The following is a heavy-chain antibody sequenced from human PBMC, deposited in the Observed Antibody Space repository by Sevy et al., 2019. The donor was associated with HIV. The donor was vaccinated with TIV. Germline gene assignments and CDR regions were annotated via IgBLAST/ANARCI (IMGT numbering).Heavy chain of an antibody. J-gene: IGHJ6*02. V-gene: IGHV3-23*01. CDR3: AKTIDSGGGVVPAANYFYYGLGV. CDR1: GFTFSAYA. D-gene: IGHD2-2*01. Sequence: GGSLRVSCAASGFTFSAYAMNWVRQAPGKGMEWVSAISGKGRNTHYTDSVEGRFTISRDNSNNTLYLQMNSLRAEDTAVYYCAKTIDSGGGVVPAANYFYYGLGVWGQGTTVTVSS. CDR2: ISGKGRNT.